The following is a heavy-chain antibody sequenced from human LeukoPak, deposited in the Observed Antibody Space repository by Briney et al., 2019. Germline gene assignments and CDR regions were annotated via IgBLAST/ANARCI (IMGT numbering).Heavy chain of an antibody. V-gene: IGHV4-39*01. Sequence: SETLSLTCTVSGGSISSSSYYWGWIRQPPGKGLEWIGSIYYSGSTYYNPSLKSRVTISVDTSKNQFSLKLSSVTAADTAVYYCARGSILRGFDYWGQGTLVTVSS. CDR3: ARGSILRGFDY. J-gene: IGHJ4*02. CDR1: GGSISSSSYY. D-gene: IGHD2-15*01. CDR2: IYYSGST.